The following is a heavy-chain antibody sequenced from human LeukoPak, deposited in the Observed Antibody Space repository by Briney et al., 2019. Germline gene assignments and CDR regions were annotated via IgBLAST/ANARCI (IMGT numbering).Heavy chain of an antibody. CDR2: ISGSGGST. Sequence: GGSLRLSCAASGFTFSSYGMSWVRQAPGKGLEWVSAISGSGGSTYYADSVKGRFTISRDNSKNTLYLQMNSLRAEDTAVYYCGKDSGSYYYDSSGYSDWGQGTLVTVSS. V-gene: IGHV3-23*01. CDR1: GFTFSSYG. CDR3: GKDSGSYYYDSSGYSD. J-gene: IGHJ4*02. D-gene: IGHD3-22*01.